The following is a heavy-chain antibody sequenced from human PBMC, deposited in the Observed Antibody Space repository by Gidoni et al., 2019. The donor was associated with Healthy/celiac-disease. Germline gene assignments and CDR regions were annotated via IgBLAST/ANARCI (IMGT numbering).Heavy chain of an antibody. V-gene: IGHV3-21*01. CDR2: ISSSSSYI. Sequence: EVQLVESGGGLVKPGGSLRLPCAASGIPCSSYSMNWVRQAPGKGLAWVSSISSSSSYIYYADSVKGRFTISRDNAKNSLYLQMNSLRAEDTAVYYCARDPKLKIYYFDYWGQGTLVTVSS. CDR1: GIPCSSYS. CDR3: ARDPKLKIYYFDY. J-gene: IGHJ4*02. D-gene: IGHD1-1*01.